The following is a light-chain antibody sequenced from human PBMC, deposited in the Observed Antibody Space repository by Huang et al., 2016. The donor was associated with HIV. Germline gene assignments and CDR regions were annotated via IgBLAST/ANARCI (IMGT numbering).Light chain of an antibody. CDR2: AAS. Sequence: ETVMTQSPVTLSVSPGDRASLSCRSSQIVSSHLAWYQPKPGQAPRLLIYAASPRATGVPARFSGSGAGTEFTLTISTLQSEDSAVYYCQQYNDFRSTFGPGTRVEIK. J-gene: IGKJ3*01. CDR1: QIVSSH. CDR3: QQYNDFRST. V-gene: IGKV3-15*01.